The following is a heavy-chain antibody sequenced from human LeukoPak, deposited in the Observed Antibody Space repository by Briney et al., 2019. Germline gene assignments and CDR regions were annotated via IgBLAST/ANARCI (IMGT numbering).Heavy chain of an antibody. J-gene: IGHJ5*02. V-gene: IGHV4-61*02. CDR3: ARGGPFDDFWSGYLNWFDP. Sequence: SETLSLTCTVSGGSISSGSYYWSWIRQPAGKGLEWIGRIYSSGSTNYNPSLKSRVTISVDTSKNQFSLKLSSVTAADTAVYYCARGGPFDDFWSGYLNWFDPWGQGTLVTVSS. D-gene: IGHD3-3*01. CDR1: GGSISSGSYY. CDR2: IYSSGST.